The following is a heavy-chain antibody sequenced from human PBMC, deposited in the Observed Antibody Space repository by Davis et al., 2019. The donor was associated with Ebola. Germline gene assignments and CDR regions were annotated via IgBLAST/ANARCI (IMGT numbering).Heavy chain of an antibody. Sequence: SVQVSCKASGGTFSTYDINWVRQAAGQGVEWMGRIIPMVGTATYAQKFQGGVTNTADKSTSTAYMEMSGLRSEDTAVYYCARDLGRYDDHWGQGTLVTVSS. D-gene: IGHD1-26*01. CDR3: ARDLGRYDDH. CDR2: IIPMVGTA. V-gene: IGHV1-69*04. CDR1: GGTFSTYD. J-gene: IGHJ4*02.